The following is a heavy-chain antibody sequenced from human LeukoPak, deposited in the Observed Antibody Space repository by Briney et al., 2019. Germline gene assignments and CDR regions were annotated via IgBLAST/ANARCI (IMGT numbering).Heavy chain of an antibody. CDR2: ISSSSSYI. J-gene: IGHJ4*02. CDR1: GFTLSSYT. Sequence: GGSLRLSCAASGFTLSSYTMNWVRQAPGKGLEWVSSISSSSSYIYYADSVKGRFTISRDTSKNTLYLQMNSLRAEDTAVYYCAKRGRYYFDQWGQGTLVTVSS. D-gene: IGHD1-1*01. CDR3: AKRGRYYFDQ. V-gene: IGHV3-21*04.